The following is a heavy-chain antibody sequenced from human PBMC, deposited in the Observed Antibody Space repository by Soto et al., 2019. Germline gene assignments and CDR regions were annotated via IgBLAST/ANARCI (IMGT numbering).Heavy chain of an antibody. CDR3: ARVRQGCSANNCYFDP. V-gene: IGHV4-59*01. Sequence: QVQLQESGPGLVRPSETLSLTCSVSGGSISNYYWNWIRQPPGKGLEWIGYVYYSGSTHFHPSLKSRVTMSVDTSKNHFSLNLSSVTAADAAIYYCARVRQGCSANNCYFDPWGQGTQVTISS. J-gene: IGHJ5*01. CDR1: GGSISNYY. D-gene: IGHD1-1*01. CDR2: VYYSGST.